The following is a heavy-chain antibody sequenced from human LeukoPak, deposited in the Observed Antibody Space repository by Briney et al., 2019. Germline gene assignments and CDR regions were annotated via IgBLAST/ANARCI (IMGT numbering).Heavy chain of an antibody. V-gene: IGHV4-34*01. Sequence: PSETLSLTCAVYGGSFSGYYWSWIRQPPGKGLEWIGEINHSGSTNYNPSLKSRVTISVDTPKNQFSLKLSSVTAADTAVYYCARGLTGDYRNWFDPWGQGTLVTVSS. CDR3: ARGLTGDYRNWFDP. CDR2: INHSGST. D-gene: IGHD4-17*01. J-gene: IGHJ5*02. CDR1: GGSFSGYY.